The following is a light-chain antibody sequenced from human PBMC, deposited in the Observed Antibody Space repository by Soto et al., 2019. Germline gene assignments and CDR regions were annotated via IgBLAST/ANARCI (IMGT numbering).Light chain of an antibody. J-gene: IGLJ1*01. V-gene: IGLV1-51*01. Sequence: SVLTQPPSVSAAPGQKVTISCSGSSSNIGGNSVSWYQQLPGTAPKLLIYDDNKRPSGIPDRFSGSKSGTSATLGITRFQTGDEADYYCGSWDSSLSADVFGTGTKVTV. CDR1: SSNIGGNS. CDR2: DDN. CDR3: GSWDSSLSADV.